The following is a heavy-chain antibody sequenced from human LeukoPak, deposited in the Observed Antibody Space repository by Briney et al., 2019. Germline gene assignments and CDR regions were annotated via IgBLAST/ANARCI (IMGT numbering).Heavy chain of an antibody. V-gene: IGHV4-31*03. CDR3: ATQRDGYYNDAFDM. CDR1: GGSVRSGGYY. D-gene: IGHD5-24*01. J-gene: IGHJ3*02. CDR2: LDYSGST. Sequence: SQTLSLTCTVSGGSVRSGGYYWNWIRKHPGKGLEWIGCLDYSGSTNYNPSLKSRISISTDTSKNQISLKLTSLTAADTAEYYCATQRDGYYNDAFDMWGQGTLVIVSS.